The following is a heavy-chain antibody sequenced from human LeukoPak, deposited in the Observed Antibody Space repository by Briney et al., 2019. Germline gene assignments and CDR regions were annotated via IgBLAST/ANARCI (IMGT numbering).Heavy chain of an antibody. CDR2: ISSSSSTI. CDR1: GFTFSSYS. V-gene: IGHV3-48*02. CDR3: ARASRLGPVIFDY. Sequence: GGSLRLSCAASGFTFSSYSMNWVRQAPGKGLEWVSYISSSSSTIYYADPVKGRFTISRDNAKNSLYLQMNSLRDEDTAVYYCARASRLGPVIFDYWGQGTLVTVSS. D-gene: IGHD2/OR15-2a*01. J-gene: IGHJ4*02.